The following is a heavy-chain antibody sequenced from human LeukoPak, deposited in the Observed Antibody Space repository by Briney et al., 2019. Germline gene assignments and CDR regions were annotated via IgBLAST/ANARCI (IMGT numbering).Heavy chain of an antibody. V-gene: IGHV1-24*01. CDR3: ATLWFGELLFDY. Sequence: ASVKVSCKVSGYTLTELSMHWVRQAPGKGLEWMGGFDPEDGETIYAQKFQDRVTMTEDTSTDTAYMELSSLRSEDTAVYYCATLWFGELLFDYWGQGTLVTVSS. J-gene: IGHJ4*02. CDR1: GYTLTELS. D-gene: IGHD3-10*01. CDR2: FDPEDGET.